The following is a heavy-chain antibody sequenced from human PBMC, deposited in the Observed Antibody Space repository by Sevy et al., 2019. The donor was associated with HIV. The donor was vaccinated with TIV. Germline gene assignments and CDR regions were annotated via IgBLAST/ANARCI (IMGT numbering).Heavy chain of an antibody. CDR2: INTDGGST. J-gene: IGHJ4*02. CDR3: ARSASMVATPDN. Sequence: YKASGYTLIAYYMYWVRQAPGQGLEWMGIINTDGGSTRYAQKFQGRVIMTRDTSTNTAYMEWSSLRSEDTAVYYCARSASMVATPDNWGQGTLVTVSS. CDR1: GYTLIAYY. V-gene: IGHV1-46*01. D-gene: IGHD5-12*01.